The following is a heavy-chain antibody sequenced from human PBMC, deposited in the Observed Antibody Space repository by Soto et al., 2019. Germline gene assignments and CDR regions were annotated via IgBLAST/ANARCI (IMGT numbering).Heavy chain of an antibody. CDR1: RFSVCSSA. Sequence: LCCASSRFSVCSSAVGVSLQATGKGLEWVSAISGSGGSTYYADSVKGRFTISRDNSKNTLYLQMNSLRAEDTAVYYCAKDMGLGGTDGKGFDLRRQGTLVTVIS. CDR2: ISGSGGST. CDR3: AKDMGLGGTDGKGFDL. D-gene: IGHD1-1*01. V-gene: IGHV3-23*01. J-gene: IGHJ5*02.